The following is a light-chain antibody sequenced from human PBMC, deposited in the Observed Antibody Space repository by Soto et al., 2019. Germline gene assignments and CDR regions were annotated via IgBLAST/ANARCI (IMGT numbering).Light chain of an antibody. V-gene: IGKV1-5*03. Sequence: DIQMTQSPSTLSASVGDRIIITCRASESISSWLAWYQQKQGKAPKLLIYKASTLESGVPSRFRASGSGTEFTLTISSLQPDDSATYFCHQYSASHTFGGGTKVEIK. CDR1: ESISSW. CDR3: HQYSASHT. J-gene: IGKJ4*01. CDR2: KAS.